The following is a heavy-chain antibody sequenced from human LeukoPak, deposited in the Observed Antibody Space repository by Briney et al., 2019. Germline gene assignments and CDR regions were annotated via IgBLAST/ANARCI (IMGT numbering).Heavy chain of an antibody. CDR3: ARVDSSGWYYFDC. J-gene: IGHJ4*02. V-gene: IGHV4-59*01. CDR2: IYYSGST. Sequence: PSETLSLTCTVSGGSISSYYWSWIRQPPGKGLEWIGYIYYSGSTNYNPSLKSRVTISVDTSKNQFSLKLSSVTAADTAVYYCARVDSSGWYYFDCWGQGTLVTVSS. CDR1: GGSISSYY. D-gene: IGHD6-19*01.